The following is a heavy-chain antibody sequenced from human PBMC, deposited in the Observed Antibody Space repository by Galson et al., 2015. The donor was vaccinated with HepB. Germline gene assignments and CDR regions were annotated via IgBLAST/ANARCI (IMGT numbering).Heavy chain of an antibody. CDR1: GYTFTGYY. Sequence: QSGAEVKKPGESLKISCKASGYTFTGYYMHWVRQAPGQGLEWMGWINPNSGGTNYAQKFQGWVTMTRDTSISTAYMELSRLRSDDTAVYYCARGGRSDGGNSGGSDYWGQGTLVTVSS. CDR2: INPNSGGT. D-gene: IGHD4-23*01. CDR3: ARGGRSDGGNSGGSDY. V-gene: IGHV1-2*04. J-gene: IGHJ4*02.